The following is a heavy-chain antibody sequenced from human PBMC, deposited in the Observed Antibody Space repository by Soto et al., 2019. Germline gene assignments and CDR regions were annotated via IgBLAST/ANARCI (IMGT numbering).Heavy chain of an antibody. Sequence: QAQLVQSGAEMKKPGASVKVSCKATGYTFSAYTMNWVRQAPGQSLEWMGGINAGSGNTKYSQNFQGRVSITRDTSARTVYMELTGLTSEDTAVYYCARDTETLGPRANDALDIWGQGTMVTVSS. J-gene: IGHJ3*02. D-gene: IGHD3-3*02. CDR1: GYTFSAYT. CDR2: INAGSGNT. CDR3: ARDTETLGPRANDALDI. V-gene: IGHV1-3*01.